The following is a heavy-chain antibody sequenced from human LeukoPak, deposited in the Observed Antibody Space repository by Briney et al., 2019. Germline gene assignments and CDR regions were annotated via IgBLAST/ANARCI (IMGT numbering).Heavy chain of an antibody. J-gene: IGHJ6*01. CDR1: GFAFGHYE. CDR2: ISVRAGTI. Sequence: GGSLRLSCAASGFAFGHYEMNWVRQAPGKGLEWIAYISVRAGTIYYGDSVEGRFTISRDDAKNSLYLQMNGLRFEDTAIYYCAKDVPHYHEVPHGMHGWGQGSTVIV. D-gene: IGHD3-22*01. CDR3: AKDVPHYHEVPHGMHG. V-gene: IGHV3-48*03.